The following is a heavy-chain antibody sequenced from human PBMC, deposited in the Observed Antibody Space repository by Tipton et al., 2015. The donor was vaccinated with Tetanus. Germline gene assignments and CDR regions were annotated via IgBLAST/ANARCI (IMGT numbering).Heavy chain of an antibody. D-gene: IGHD6-6*01. J-gene: IGHJ2*01. CDR3: AKDYSSSSWTWSRRYFDL. CDR2: IRNRGDAT. CDR1: GFTLGNYA. V-gene: IGHV3-23*01. Sequence: SLRLFCAASGFTLGNYAMSWVRQAPGKGLEWVSSIRNRGDATYYADSVKGRFTISRDSSESTLYLQMNSLRPEDTAVYFCAKDYSSSSWTWSRRYFDLWGRGTLVAVSS.